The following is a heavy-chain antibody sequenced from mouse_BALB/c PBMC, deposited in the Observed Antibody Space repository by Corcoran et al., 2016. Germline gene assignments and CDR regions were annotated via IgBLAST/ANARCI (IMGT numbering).Heavy chain of an antibody. Sequence: QVQLQQSGAELMKPGASVKISCKATGYTFSSYWIEWVKQRPGHGLEWIGEILPGSGSTNYNEKFKGKATFTADTSSNTAYMHLSSLKSEDSAVDYGARRDYGSSLDYWGQGTTLTVSS. CDR2: ILPGSGST. CDR1: GYTFSSYW. V-gene: IGHV1-9*01. CDR3: ARRDYGSSLDY. J-gene: IGHJ2*01. D-gene: IGHD1-1*01.